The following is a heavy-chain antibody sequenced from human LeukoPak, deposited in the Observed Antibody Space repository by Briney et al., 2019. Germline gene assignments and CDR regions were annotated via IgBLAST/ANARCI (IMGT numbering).Heavy chain of an antibody. CDR1: GGSISSGDYH. D-gene: IGHD3-3*01. CDR3: AREVITIFGVVTGLDY. CDR2: IYYSGST. V-gene: IGHV4-30-4*08. Sequence: SQTLSLTCTVSGGSISSGDYHWSWIRQPPGKGLEWIGYIYYSGSTYYNPSLKSRVTISVDTSKNQFSLKLSSVTAADTAVYYCAREVITIFGVVTGLDYWGQGTLVTVSS. J-gene: IGHJ4*02.